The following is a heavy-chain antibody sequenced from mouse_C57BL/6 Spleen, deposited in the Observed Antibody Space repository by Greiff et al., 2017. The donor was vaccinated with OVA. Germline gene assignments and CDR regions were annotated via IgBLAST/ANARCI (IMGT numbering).Heavy chain of an antibody. J-gene: IGHJ4*01. CDR1: GFTFSSYA. Sequence: EVQLVESGGGLVKPGGSLKLSCAASGFTFSSYAMSWVRQTPEKRLEWVATISDGGSYTYYPDNVKGRFTISRDNAKNNLYLQMSHLKSEDTAMYYCARDLDYYGSSPPSYAMDYWGQGTSVTVSS. D-gene: IGHD1-1*01. V-gene: IGHV5-4*01. CDR3: ARDLDYYGSSPPSYAMDY. CDR2: ISDGGSYT.